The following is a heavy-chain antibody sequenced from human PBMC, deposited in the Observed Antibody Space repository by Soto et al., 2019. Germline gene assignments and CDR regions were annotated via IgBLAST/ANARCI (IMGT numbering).Heavy chain of an antibody. CDR3: AKGDSSSWYRVNWFDP. CDR2: ISGSGGST. D-gene: IGHD6-13*01. J-gene: IGHJ5*02. CDR1: GFTFSSYA. V-gene: IGHV3-23*01. Sequence: PGGSLRISCAASGFTFSSYALSCVGTPPGKGLEWVSDISGSGGSTYYADSVKGRFTISRHNSKNPLYLQMNSLRAEDTAVYYCAKGDSSSWYRVNWFDPWGQGP.